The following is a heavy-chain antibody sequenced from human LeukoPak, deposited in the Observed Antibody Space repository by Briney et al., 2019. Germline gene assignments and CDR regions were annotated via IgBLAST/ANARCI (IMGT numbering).Heavy chain of an antibody. J-gene: IGHJ4*02. V-gene: IGHV3-30*02. CDR2: IRYDGSNK. D-gene: IGHD3-10*01. CDR1: GFTFSSYA. Sequence: QPGGSLRLSCAASGFTFSSYAMSWVRQAPGKGLEWVAFIRYDGSNKYYADSVKGRFTISRDNSKNTLYLQMNSLRAEDTAVYYCAKERLLWFGEEGDYWGQGTLVTVSS. CDR3: AKERLLWFGEEGDY.